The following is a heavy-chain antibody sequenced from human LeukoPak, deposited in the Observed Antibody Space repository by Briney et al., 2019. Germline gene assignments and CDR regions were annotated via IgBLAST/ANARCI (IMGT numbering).Heavy chain of an antibody. Sequence: SVKVSCKASGYTFTSYHMHWVRQAPGQGLEWMGGIIPIFGTANYAQRFQGRVTITADESTSTAYMELSSLRSEDTAVYYCASAKGIAVAEVGYFDYWGQGTLVTVSS. V-gene: IGHV1-69*13. J-gene: IGHJ4*02. CDR1: GYTFTSYH. CDR3: ASAKGIAVAEVGYFDY. CDR2: IIPIFGTA. D-gene: IGHD6-19*01.